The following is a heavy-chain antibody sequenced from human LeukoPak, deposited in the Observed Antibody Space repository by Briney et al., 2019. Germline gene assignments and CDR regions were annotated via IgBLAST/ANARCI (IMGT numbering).Heavy chain of an antibody. CDR2: IYPGGSDT. V-gene: IGHV5-51*01. CDR3: ARHVTYSSTSSYFDY. CDR1: GYSFTSYW. Sequence: GESLRISCKASGYSFTSYWIAWVRQTPGKGLEYMGFIYPGGSDTRCSPSFEGQVTISADKSITTAYLQWSSLKASDTAIYYCARHVTYSSTSSYFDYWGQGTLVTVSS. D-gene: IGHD6-6*01. J-gene: IGHJ4*02.